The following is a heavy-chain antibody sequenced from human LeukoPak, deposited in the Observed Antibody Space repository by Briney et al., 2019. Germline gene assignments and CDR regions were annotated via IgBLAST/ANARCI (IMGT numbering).Heavy chain of an antibody. CDR2: ASGSGGST. V-gene: IGHV3-23*01. CDR3: AAPGIAAAGYYYYGMDV. Sequence: GGSLRLSCAASVFTFSSYAMSWVRQAPGKGLEWVSSASGSGGSTYYADSVKGRFTISRDNSKNTLYLQMNSLRAEDTAVYYCAAPGIAAAGYYYYGMDVWGQGTTVTVSS. CDR1: VFTFSSYA. J-gene: IGHJ6*02. D-gene: IGHD6-13*01.